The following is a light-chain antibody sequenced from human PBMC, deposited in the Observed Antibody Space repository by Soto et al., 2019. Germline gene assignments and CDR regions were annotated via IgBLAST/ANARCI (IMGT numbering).Light chain of an antibody. J-gene: IGLJ3*02. V-gene: IGLV1-40*01. Sequence: QSVLPQPPSVSGAPGQRGSISCTGSNTNIGAGYDVNWYQQLPGTAPKLLIYANINRPSRVPDRFSGSKSGASAFLVITGLQAEDEADDYCQSYDSSLSAWKVFGGGTKVTVL. CDR3: QSYDSSLSAWKV. CDR1: NTNIGAGYD. CDR2: ANI.